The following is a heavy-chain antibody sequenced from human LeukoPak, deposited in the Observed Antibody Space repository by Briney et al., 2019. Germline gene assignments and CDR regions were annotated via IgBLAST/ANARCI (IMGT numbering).Heavy chain of an antibody. Sequence: GGSLRLSCAASGFTFSSYGMRWVRQAPGKGLEWVAVISYDGSNKYYADSVKGRFTISRDNSKNTLYLQMNSLRAEDTAVYYCAKDQYTVTTIRLLRGYYYYGMDVWGQGTTVTVSS. CDR3: AKDQYTVTTIRLLRGYYYYGMDV. J-gene: IGHJ6*02. D-gene: IGHD4-17*01. V-gene: IGHV3-30*18. CDR2: ISYDGSNK. CDR1: GFTFSSYG.